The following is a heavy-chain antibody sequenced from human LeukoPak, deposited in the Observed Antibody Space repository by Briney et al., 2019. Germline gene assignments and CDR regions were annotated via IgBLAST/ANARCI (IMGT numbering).Heavy chain of an antibody. CDR1: GFTFDDYG. CDR2: INWNGGST. CDR3: ARSMAMVRGFDY. V-gene: IGHV3-20*04. Sequence: PGGSLRLSCAASGFTFDDYGMIWVRQAPGKGLEWVSGINWNGGSTGYADSVKGRFTISRDNAKNSLYLQMNSLRAEDTALYYCARSMAMVRGFDYWGQGTLVTVSS. D-gene: IGHD3-10*01. J-gene: IGHJ4*02.